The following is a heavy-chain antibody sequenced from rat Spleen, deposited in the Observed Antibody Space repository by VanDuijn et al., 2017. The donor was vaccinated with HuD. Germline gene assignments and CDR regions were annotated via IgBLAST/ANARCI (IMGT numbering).Heavy chain of an antibody. CDR1: GFTFSDYG. CDR3: TRGGNYDFDY. Sequence: EVQLVESGGDLVQPGRSVRLSCAASGFTFSDYGMAWVRQAPKKGLEWVANIIYDGSNAYYRDSVRGRFTISRDNSKSTLYLQMNSLRSEDTATYFCTRGGNYDFDYWGQGVMVTVSS. J-gene: IGHJ2*01. D-gene: IGHD1-10*01. V-gene: IGHV5-7*01. CDR2: IIYDGSNA.